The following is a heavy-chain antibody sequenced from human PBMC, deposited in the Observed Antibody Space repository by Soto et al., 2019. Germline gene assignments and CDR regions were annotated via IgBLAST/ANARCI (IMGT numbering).Heavy chain of an antibody. CDR1: ENSCTNHW. V-gene: IGHV5-10-1*01. CDR2: IDPSDSYT. CDR3: SRHGTRLVRGGLYYFDY. J-gene: IGHJ4*02. Sequence: KVACGGAENSCTNHWISWVSQMPWKGLEWMGRIDPSDSYTSYSPSFQGRVIISVDKSISTAYLQWSSLEASDTAMYYCSRHGTRLVRGGLYYFDYWGRGTLVTVSS. D-gene: IGHD3-10*01.